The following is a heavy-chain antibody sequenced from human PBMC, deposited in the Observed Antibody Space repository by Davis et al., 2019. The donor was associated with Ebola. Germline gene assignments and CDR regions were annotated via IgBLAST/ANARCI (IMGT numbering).Heavy chain of an antibody. D-gene: IGHD6-13*01. CDR2: IYYSGST. V-gene: IGHV4-59*08. CDR1: GASISSYY. J-gene: IGHJ4*02. CDR3: ARLISTYSSTWWDY. Sequence: MPSETLSLTCSVSGASISSYYWSWIRQPPGKGLEWIGYIYYSGSTNYNPSLKSRVTISVDTSKNQFSLKLSSVAAADTALYYCARLISTYSSTWWDYWGQGTLVTVSS.